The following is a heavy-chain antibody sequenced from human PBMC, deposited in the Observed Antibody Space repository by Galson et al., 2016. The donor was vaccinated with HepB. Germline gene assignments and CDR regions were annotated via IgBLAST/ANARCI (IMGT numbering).Heavy chain of an antibody. D-gene: IGHD5-18*01. V-gene: IGHV5-51*01. Sequence: QSGAEVKKPGESLKISCRGSGYTFTSHWIGWVRQMPGKGLEVMGFIYPGDFDTRYSPSFQGQVTISADKPTTNVYLQWSSLKASDTAIYYCAGLDHRGYKYAYLDYWGQGTLVTVSS. J-gene: IGHJ4*02. CDR2: IYPGDFDT. CDR3: AGLDHRGYKYAYLDY. CDR1: GYTFTSHW.